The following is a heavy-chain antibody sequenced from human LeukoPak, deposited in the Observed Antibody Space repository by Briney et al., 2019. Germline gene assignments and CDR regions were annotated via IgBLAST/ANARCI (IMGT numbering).Heavy chain of an antibody. D-gene: IGHD3-16*01. CDR2: INWNGDDT. CDR1: GFDFDSYG. J-gene: IGHJ4*01. CDR3: ARGGELVGSYFDY. V-gene: IGHV3-20*04. Sequence: GGSLRLSCEVSGFDFDSYGMSWVRQAPGKGLEWVSGINWNGDDTTCADSVRGRFTISRDNAKNSLYLQMNSLRVEDTAFYYCARGGELVGSYFDYWGQGTLVTVSS.